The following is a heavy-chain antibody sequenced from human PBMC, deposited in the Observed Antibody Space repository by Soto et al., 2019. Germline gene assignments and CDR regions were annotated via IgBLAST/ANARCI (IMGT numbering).Heavy chain of an antibody. Sequence: GGSLRLSCAASGFTFSSYGMHWVRQAPGKGLEWVAVISYDGSNKYYADSVKGRFTISRDNSKNTLYLQMNSLRAEDTAVYYCAALVVPAEGWFDPWGQGTQVTVSS. CDR1: GFTFSSYG. CDR2: ISYDGSNK. J-gene: IGHJ5*02. CDR3: AALVVPAEGWFDP. V-gene: IGHV3-30*03. D-gene: IGHD2-2*01.